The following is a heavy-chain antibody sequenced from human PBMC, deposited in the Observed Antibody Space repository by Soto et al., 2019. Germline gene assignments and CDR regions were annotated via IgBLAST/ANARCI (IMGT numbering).Heavy chain of an antibody. D-gene: IGHD5-12*01. V-gene: IGHV4-31*03. Sequence: QVQLQESGPGLVKPSQTLSLTCTVSGGSISSGGYYWSWIRQHPGKGLEWIGYIYYRGSTYYNPSLKRRVTISVDTSKNQFSLKLSSVTAADTAVYYCARGPGYSGYDFRPRRRVFDYWGQGTLVTVSS. CDR2: IYYRGST. J-gene: IGHJ4*02. CDR1: GGSISSGGYY. CDR3: ARGPGYSGYDFRPRRRVFDY.